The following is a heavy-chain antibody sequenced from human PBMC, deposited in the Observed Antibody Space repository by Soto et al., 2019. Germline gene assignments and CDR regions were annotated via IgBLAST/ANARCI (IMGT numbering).Heavy chain of an antibody. V-gene: IGHV3-7*03. CDR2: INQDGTKI. CDR3: ARGEEWLLLSLQGVFDQ. Sequence: EVHLVETGGGLVQPGGSLRLSCAASGSSISSHWMSWVRQAPGKGLEWVANINQDGTKIHYVDSVKGRFTNSRDNAKNSLHLQLSSLRADDTAVYFCARGEEWLLLSLQGVFDQWGQGTLVTVSS. J-gene: IGHJ4*02. CDR1: GSSISSHW. D-gene: IGHD3-3*01.